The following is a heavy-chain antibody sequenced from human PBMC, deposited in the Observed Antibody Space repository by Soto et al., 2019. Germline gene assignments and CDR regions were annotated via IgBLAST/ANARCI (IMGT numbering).Heavy chain of an antibody. CDR2: IFYSGST. CDR1: GGSISSSIYY. V-gene: IGHV4-39*01. J-gene: IGHJ4*02. Sequence: SETLSLTCAVSGGSISSSIYYGGWIRQPPGKGLEWIGSIFYSGSTYYNPSLKSRVTISVDTSKNQFSLKLSSVTAADTAVYYCARISNYYDSSGYIDYWGQGTLVTVSS. CDR3: ARISNYYDSSGYIDY. D-gene: IGHD3-22*01.